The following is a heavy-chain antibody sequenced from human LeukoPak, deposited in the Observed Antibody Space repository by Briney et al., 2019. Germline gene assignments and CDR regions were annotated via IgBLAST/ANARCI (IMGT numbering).Heavy chain of an antibody. D-gene: IGHD2-15*01. CDR1: GFTFSDYY. J-gene: IGHJ5*01. CDR2: ISSSGSTI. V-gene: IGHV3-11*01. CDR3: ARAEDDCSGGSCYPVRFDS. Sequence: PGGSLRLSCAASGFTFSDYYMSWIRQAPGKGLEWVSYISSSGSTIYYADSVKGRFTISRDNAKNSLYLQMNSLRAEDTAVYYCARAEDDCSGGSCYPVRFDSWGQGTLVTVSS.